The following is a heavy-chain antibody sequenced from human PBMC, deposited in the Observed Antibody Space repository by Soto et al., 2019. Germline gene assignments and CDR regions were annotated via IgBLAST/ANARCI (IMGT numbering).Heavy chain of an antibody. J-gene: IGHJ5*02. CDR1: GFTFSSYS. CDR2: ISSSSSYI. CDR3: ARDGATVTAVNWFDP. Sequence: GGSLRLSCAASGFTFSSYSMNWVRQAPGKGLEWVSSISSSSSYIYYADSVKGRFTISRDNAKNSLYLQMNSLRAEDTAVYYCARDGATVTAVNWFDPWGQGTLVTVSS. D-gene: IGHD4-4*01. V-gene: IGHV3-21*01.